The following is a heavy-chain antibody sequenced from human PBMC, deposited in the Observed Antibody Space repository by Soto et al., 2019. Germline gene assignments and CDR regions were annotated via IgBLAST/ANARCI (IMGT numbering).Heavy chain of an antibody. CDR1: GFTFSTHA. D-gene: IGHD6-19*01. J-gene: IGHJ4*02. CDR2: ISRKGDNT. CDR3: VKVIYDSGWYGFYFDY. Sequence: PGGSLRLSCSASGFTFSTHAMHWVRQAPGQGLEYLSAISRKGDNTYYADSVKGRFTISRDNSKNTLYLQMTSLRTEDTGVYYCVKVIYDSGWYGFYFDYWGQGTLVTVSS. V-gene: IGHV3-64D*06.